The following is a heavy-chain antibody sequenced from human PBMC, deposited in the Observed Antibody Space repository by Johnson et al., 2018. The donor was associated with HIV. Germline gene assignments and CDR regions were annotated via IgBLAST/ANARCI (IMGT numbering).Heavy chain of an antibody. V-gene: IGHV3-53*01. CDR1: GFTVSSNY. D-gene: IGHD3-3*01. J-gene: IGHJ3*02. CDR3: SSPNFWSGQSLSEAFDI. CDR2: IYSGGST. Sequence: VQLVESGGGLIQPGGSLRLSCAASGFTVSSNYMSWVRQAPGKGLEWVSVIYSGGSTYYADSVKGRFTISRDNSKNTLYLQMHSLRAEDTGVYYCSSPNFWSGQSLSEAFDIWGRGTMVTVSS.